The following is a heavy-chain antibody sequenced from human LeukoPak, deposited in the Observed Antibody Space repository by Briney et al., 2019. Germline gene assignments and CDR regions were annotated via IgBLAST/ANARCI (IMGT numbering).Heavy chain of an antibody. J-gene: IGHJ3*02. CDR3: ARADRSGYFGNIVAFDI. D-gene: IGHD3-22*01. V-gene: IGHV4-61*02. CDR2: IHISGST. Sequence: SETLSLTCTVSGGSINSGSYSWTWIRQPAGKGLEWIGRIHISGSTDYTPSLKSRVTISVDTSKNQFSLKLSSVTAADTAVYYCARADRSGYFGNIVAFDIWGQGTMVTVSS. CDR1: GGSINSGSYS.